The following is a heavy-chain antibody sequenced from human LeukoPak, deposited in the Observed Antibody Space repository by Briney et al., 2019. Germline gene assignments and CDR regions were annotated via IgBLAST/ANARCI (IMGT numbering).Heavy chain of an antibody. J-gene: IGHJ6*02. CDR3: AGDRPAGGYCTSASCYSSRGMDV. D-gene: IGHD2-2*02. CDR1: GYTFTSYD. V-gene: IGHV1-8*01. CDR2: MNPNSGNT. Sequence: ASVKVSCKASGYTFTSYDINWVRQATGQGLEWMGWMNPNSGNTGYAQKFQGRVTMTRNTSISTAYMELSSLRSDDTAVYYCAGDRPAGGYCTSASCYSSRGMDVWGQGTTVTVSS.